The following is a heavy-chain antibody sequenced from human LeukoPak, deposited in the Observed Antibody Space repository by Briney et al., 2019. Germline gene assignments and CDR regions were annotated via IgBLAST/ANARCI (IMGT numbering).Heavy chain of an antibody. CDR2: ISYDGSNK. CDR3: ARASYKWLFTGGYFDY. CDR1: GFTFSSYA. D-gene: IGHD3-22*01. V-gene: IGHV3-30-3*01. J-gene: IGHJ4*02. Sequence: PGGSLRLSCAASGFTFSSYAMHWVRQAPGKGLEWVAVISYDGSNKYYADSVKGRFTISRDNSKNTLYLQMNSLRAEDTAVYCCARASYKWLFTGGYFDYWGQGTLVTVSS.